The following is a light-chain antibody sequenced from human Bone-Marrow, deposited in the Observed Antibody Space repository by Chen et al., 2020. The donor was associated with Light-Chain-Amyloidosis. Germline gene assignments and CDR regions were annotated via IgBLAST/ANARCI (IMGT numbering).Light chain of an antibody. CDR2: DDS. J-gene: IGLJ3*02. Sequence: SYVLTQPSSVSVAPGQTSTIPCGGNNIGSTSVHWYQQTPGQAPLLVVYDDSDRPSGIPERLSGSNSGNTATLTISRVEAGDEADYYCQVWDRSSDRPVFGAGTKLTVL. CDR1: NIGSTS. CDR3: QVWDRSSDRPV. V-gene: IGLV3-21*02.